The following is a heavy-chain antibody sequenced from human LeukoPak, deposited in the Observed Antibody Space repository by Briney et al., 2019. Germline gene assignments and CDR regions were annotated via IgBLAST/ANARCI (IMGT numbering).Heavy chain of an antibody. Sequence: PGGSLRLSCAASGGTLSNYWMTWVRQAPGKGLEWVANINEGGSIKHYVDSVKGRFTISRDNAKNSLYLQMNSLRAEDTAVYYCAREFGYCSGGSCYPNDAFDIWGQGTMVTVSS. V-gene: IGHV3-7*01. CDR2: INEGGSIK. D-gene: IGHD2-15*01. CDR1: GGTLSNYW. CDR3: AREFGYCSGGSCYPNDAFDI. J-gene: IGHJ3*02.